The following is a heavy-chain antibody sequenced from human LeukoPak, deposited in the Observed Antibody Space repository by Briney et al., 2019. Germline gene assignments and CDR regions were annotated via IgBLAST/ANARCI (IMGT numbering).Heavy chain of an antibody. CDR2: IYYSGST. Sequence: PSETLSLTCTVSDGSISNYYWSWIRQPPGKGLEWIGYIYYSGSTNYNPSLKSRVTISVDTSKNQFSLRLSSVTAADTAVYYCARGTAVAGTWGQGTLVTVSS. J-gene: IGHJ5*02. CDR3: ARGTAVAGT. V-gene: IGHV4-59*01. D-gene: IGHD6-19*01. CDR1: DGSISNYY.